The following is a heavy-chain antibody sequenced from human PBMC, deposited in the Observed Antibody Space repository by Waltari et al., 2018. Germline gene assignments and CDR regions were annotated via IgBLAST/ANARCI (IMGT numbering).Heavy chain of an antibody. Sequence: QVQLQESGPGLVKPSETLSLTCPVPGYSISSGYYWGWIRQPPGKGLEWIGSIYHSGSTYYNPSLKSRVTISVDTSKNQFSLKLSSVTAADTAVYYCARDGDYVWGDFDYWGQGTLVTVSS. CDR1: GYSISSGYY. V-gene: IGHV4-38-2*02. CDR2: IYHSGST. D-gene: IGHD3-16*01. CDR3: ARDGDYVWGDFDY. J-gene: IGHJ4*02.